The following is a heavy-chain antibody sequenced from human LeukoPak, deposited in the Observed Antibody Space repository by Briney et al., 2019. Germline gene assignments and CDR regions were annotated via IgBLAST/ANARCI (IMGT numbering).Heavy chain of an antibody. CDR2: IKSKTDGGTT. J-gene: IGHJ4*02. D-gene: IGHD1-26*01. Sequence: GGSLRLSCAASGFTFSNAWMSWVRQAPGKGLEWVGRIKSKTDGGTTDHAAPVKGRSTISRDDSKNTLYLQMNSLKTEDTAVYYCTTATKSGTYSRGYWGQGTLVTVSS. CDR3: TTATKSGTYSRGY. V-gene: IGHV3-15*01. CDR1: GFTFSNAW.